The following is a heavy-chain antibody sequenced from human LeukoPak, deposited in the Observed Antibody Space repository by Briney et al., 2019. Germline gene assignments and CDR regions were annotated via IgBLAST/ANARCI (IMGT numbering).Heavy chain of an antibody. CDR2: IYLGESDT. V-gene: IGHV5-51*01. CDR3: ARRDMATNTPFDY. CDR1: GYTFTKYW. D-gene: IGHD5-24*01. J-gene: IGHJ4*02. Sequence: GESLKISCKGSGYTFTKYWIGWVRQTPGKGLECMGIIYLGESDTRYSPSFQGQVTISADKSISTAYLQWSSLKASDTAMYYCARRDMATNTPFDYWGQGTLVTVSS.